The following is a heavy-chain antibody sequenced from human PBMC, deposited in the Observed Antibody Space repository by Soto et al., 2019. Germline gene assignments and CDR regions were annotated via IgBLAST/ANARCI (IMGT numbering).Heavy chain of an antibody. Sequence: PSETLSLTCNVPGGAISSYYWSWVRQPAGKGLEWIGRVFSSGSTNYNASLKSRVTMSIDTSKNEVSLTLRSVTAADTGVYYCARVAFSYFGMDVWGPGTTVTVSS. D-gene: IGHD3-3*02. CDR2: VFSSGST. V-gene: IGHV4-4*07. CDR3: ARVAFSYFGMDV. J-gene: IGHJ6*02. CDR1: GGAISSYY.